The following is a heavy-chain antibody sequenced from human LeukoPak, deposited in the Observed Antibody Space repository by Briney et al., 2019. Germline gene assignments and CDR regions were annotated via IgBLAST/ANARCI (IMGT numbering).Heavy chain of an antibody. CDR1: GFTFGSYD. V-gene: IGHV3-13*04. CDR3: ARGGLNAFDI. J-gene: IGHJ3*02. Sequence: GGSLRLSCAASGFTFGSYDTHWVRQTTGKGLEWVSGIGTAGDIYYPGSVKGRFTISRENAKNFLYLQIDSLRAGDTAVYYCARGGLNAFDIWGQGTMVTVSS. CDR2: IGTAGDI.